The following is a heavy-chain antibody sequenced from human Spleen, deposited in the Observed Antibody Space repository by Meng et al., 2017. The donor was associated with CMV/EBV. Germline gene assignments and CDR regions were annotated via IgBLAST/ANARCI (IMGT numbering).Heavy chain of an antibody. Sequence: QVPLQQWGARLLKPSETLSLTCAVYGGSFSGYYWSWIRQPPGKGLEWIGEINHSGSTNYNPSLKSRVTISVDTSKNQFSLKLSSVTAADTAVYYCARDLSGYSYEYYFDYWGQGTLVTVSS. D-gene: IGHD5-18*01. CDR2: INHSGST. CDR3: ARDLSGYSYEYYFDY. V-gene: IGHV4-34*01. CDR1: GGSFSGYY. J-gene: IGHJ4*02.